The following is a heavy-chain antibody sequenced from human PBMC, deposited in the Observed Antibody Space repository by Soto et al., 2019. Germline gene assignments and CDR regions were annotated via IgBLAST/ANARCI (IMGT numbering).Heavy chain of an antibody. Sequence: PSETLSLTCAVSGYSISSGYYWGWIRQPPGKGLEWIGNIYHGGSPYYNPSLRSRVTISVDTSKNQFSLKLSSVTAADTAVYYCARDTAQGATTKVYYYGMDVWGQGTPVTVSS. CDR2: IYHGGSP. D-gene: IGHD1-26*01. CDR1: GYSISSGYY. V-gene: IGHV4-38-2*02. J-gene: IGHJ6*02. CDR3: ARDTAQGATTKVYYYGMDV.